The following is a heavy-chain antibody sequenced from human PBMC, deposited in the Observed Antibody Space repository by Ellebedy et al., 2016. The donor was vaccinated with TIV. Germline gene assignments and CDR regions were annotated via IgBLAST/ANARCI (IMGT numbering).Heavy chain of an antibody. CDR1: GFTFSSYS. CDR2: ISSSSSYI. Sequence: GESLKISXAASGFTFSSYSMNWVRQAPGKGLEWVSSISSSSSYIYYADSVKGRFTISRDNSKNTLYLQMNSLRAEDTAVYYCARGLGDLYSSSPIAFDIWGQGTMVTVSS. V-gene: IGHV3-21*01. D-gene: IGHD6-6*01. CDR3: ARGLGDLYSSSPIAFDI. J-gene: IGHJ3*02.